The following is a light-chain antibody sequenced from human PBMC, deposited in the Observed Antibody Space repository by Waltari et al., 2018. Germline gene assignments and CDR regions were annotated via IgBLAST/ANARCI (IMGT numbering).Light chain of an antibody. CDR2: AAS. CDR3: QQYNQWPLT. V-gene: IGKV1-12*01. CDR1: QDINNW. Sequence: DIQMTQSPSSVSASVGDTVTITCRASQDINNWLAWFQQKPGKTPKLLISAASSLRSGGPSRFSGSGFGTDFTLTITGLQSEDFAVYFCQQYNQWPLTFGRGTKVEIK. J-gene: IGKJ4*01.